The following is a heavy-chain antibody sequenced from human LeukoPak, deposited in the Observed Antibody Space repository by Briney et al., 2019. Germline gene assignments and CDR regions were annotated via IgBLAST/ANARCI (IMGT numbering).Heavy chain of an antibody. J-gene: IGHJ4*02. D-gene: IGHD3-10*01. V-gene: IGHV3-30*18. CDR2: ISFDGSDK. CDR1: GFTFSTYG. Sequence: GGSLRLSCAASGFTFSTYGMHWVRQAPGKGLEWVAVISFDGSDKDYADSVKGRFTISRDNSKNPLYLQMNSPRAEDTAVYYCANGMYYYGSGSYYGNYDPFDYWGQGTLVTVSS. CDR3: ANGMYYYGSGSYYGNYDPFDY.